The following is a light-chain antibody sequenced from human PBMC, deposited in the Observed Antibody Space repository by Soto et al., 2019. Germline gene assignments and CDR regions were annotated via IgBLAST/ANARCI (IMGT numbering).Light chain of an antibody. V-gene: IGLV2-14*01. Sequence: QSALPQPSSVSGSPGQSVTISCTGTSSDVGTYNYVSWYQQHPGKAPKVMIYEVTYRPSGVSNRFSGSKSGNTASLTISGLQAEDEAEYYCSSYTGSSTLYVFGNGTKV. J-gene: IGLJ1*01. CDR2: EVT. CDR1: SSDVGTYNY. CDR3: SSYTGSSTLYV.